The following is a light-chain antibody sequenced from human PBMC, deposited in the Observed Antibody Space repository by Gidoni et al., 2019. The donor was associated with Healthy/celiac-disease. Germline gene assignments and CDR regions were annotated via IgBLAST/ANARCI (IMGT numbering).Light chain of an antibody. CDR2: ASS. J-gene: IGKJ4*01. Sequence: DIQITTSPSSLSASVGDRVTITCRASQGISNYLAWYQHKQGKVPKLLIYASSPLQSGVPSRFSGSGAGTDFTLTISSLQPEDVATYYCQKYNSAPLTFGGGTKVEIK. CDR3: QKYNSAPLT. CDR1: QGISNY. V-gene: IGKV1-27*01.